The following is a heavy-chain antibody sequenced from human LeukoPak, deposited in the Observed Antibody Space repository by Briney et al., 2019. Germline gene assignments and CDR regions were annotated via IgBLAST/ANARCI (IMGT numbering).Heavy chain of an antibody. CDR3: AREGGFYRPLDY. V-gene: IGHV4-4*02. D-gene: IGHD3-3*01. CDR1: GGSVTSTNW. J-gene: IGHJ4*02. Sequence: PSETLSLTCGVSGGSVTSTNWWTWVRQPPGKVLEWIAEVHLDGRTNYNPSLKSRLTMSVDLSENHISLQLTSVTAADTAVYYCAREGGFYRPLDYSGQGTLVTVSS. CDR2: VHLDGRT.